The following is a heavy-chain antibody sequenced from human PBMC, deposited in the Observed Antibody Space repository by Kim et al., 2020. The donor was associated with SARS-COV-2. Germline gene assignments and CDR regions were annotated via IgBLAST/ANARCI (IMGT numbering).Heavy chain of an antibody. CDR3: AREREVHYYDSSGYHMECDY. CDR2: INPSGGST. J-gene: IGHJ4*02. V-gene: IGHV1-46*01. D-gene: IGHD3-22*01. Sequence: ASVKVSCKASGYTFTSYYMHWVRQAPGQGLEWMGIINPSGGSTSYAQKFQGRVTMTRDTSTSTVYMELSSLRSEDTAVYYCAREREVHYYDSSGYHMECDYWGQGTLVTVSS. CDR1: GYTFTSYY.